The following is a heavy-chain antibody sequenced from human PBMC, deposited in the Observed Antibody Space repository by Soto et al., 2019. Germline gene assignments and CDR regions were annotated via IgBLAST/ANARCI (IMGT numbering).Heavy chain of an antibody. CDR1: TFTLSSNY. Sequence: PGGSLRPSCAASTFTLSSNYMSWVRQATGKGLEWVSVIYSGGSTYYADSVKGRFTISRDNSKNTLYLQMNSLRAEATAVYYCARSVAVAGHYDYWGQGTPVTVSS. J-gene: IGHJ4*02. V-gene: IGHV3-53*01. CDR3: ARSVAVAGHYDY. CDR2: IYSGGST. D-gene: IGHD6-19*01.